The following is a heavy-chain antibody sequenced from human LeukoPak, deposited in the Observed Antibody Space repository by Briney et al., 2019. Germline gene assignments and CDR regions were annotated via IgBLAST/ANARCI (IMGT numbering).Heavy chain of an antibody. CDR3: ARGLRYYYYGMDV. CDR1: GFTFSSYS. CDR2: ISSSGSTI. D-gene: IGHD5-12*01. V-gene: IGHV3-48*04. J-gene: IGHJ6*02. Sequence: GGSLRLSCAASGFTFSSYSMNWVRQAPGKGLEWVSYISSSGSTIYYADSVKGRFTISRDNAKNSLYLQMNSLRAEDTAVYYCARGLRYYYYGMDVWGQGTTVTVSS.